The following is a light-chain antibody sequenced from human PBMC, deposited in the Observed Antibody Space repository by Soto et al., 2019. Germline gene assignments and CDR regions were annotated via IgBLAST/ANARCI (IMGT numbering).Light chain of an antibody. CDR1: HNINRW. Sequence: DIQRTPSPSIMSASVGDSSTITCRASHNINRWLAWYQQKPGKAPKLLIYDASRLESGVPSRFGGSGSGTEFTLSISSLKPDEFAIYDCQEYNSYSGTFGPGTKVDIK. CDR3: QEYNSYSGT. J-gene: IGKJ1*01. V-gene: IGKV1-5*01. CDR2: DAS.